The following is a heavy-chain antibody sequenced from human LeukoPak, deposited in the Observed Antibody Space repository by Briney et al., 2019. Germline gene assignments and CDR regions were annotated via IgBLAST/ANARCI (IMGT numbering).Heavy chain of an antibody. CDR2: VYSSGST. V-gene: IGHV4-59*12. D-gene: IGHD6-13*01. CDR1: NGSMTNNY. Sequence: SETLSLTCTVSNGSMTNNYWSWIRQPPGKGLEWIGYVYSSGSTIYIPSLKSRVTISIDTSKNQFSLKLSSVTAADTAVYYCASRVPKLVSTFFDYWGQGTLVTVSS. CDR3: ASRVPKLVSTFFDY. J-gene: IGHJ4*02.